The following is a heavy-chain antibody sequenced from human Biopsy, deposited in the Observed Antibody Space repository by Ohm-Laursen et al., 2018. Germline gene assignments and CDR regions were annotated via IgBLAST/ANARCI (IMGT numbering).Heavy chain of an antibody. CDR2: ISDSGST. Sequence: PPGTLSLTCTVSGGSLNFYYWTWIRQPPGKGPEWIGDISDSGSTNYKPSLKSRVIISVDTSKNQFSLNLSSVTAADTAVYYCARRGSGGRSFDHWGQGTLVTVSS. J-gene: IGHJ4*02. CDR3: ARRGSGGRSFDH. D-gene: IGHD2-15*01. V-gene: IGHV4-59*08. CDR1: GGSLNFYY.